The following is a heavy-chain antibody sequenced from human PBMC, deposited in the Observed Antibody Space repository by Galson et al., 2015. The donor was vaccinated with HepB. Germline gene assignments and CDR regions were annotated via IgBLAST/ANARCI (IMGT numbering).Heavy chain of an antibody. D-gene: IGHD3-9*01. V-gene: IGHV1-8*01. J-gene: IGHJ6*03. CDR3: ARGGSGYFVYYYYYMDV. CDR2: MNPNSGNT. CDR1: GYTFTSYD. Sequence: SVKVSCKASGYTFTSYDINWVRQATGQGLEWMGWMNPNSGNTGYAQKFQGRVTMTRNTSISTAYMELSSLRSEDTAVYYCARGGSGYFVYYYYYMDVWGKGTTVTVSS.